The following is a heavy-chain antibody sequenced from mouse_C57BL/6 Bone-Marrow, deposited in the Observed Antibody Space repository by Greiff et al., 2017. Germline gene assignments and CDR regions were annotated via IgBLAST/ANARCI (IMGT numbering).Heavy chain of an antibody. CDR3: AREDPIRFDY. CDR1: GYTFTSYW. CDR2: INPSSGYT. V-gene: IGHV1-7*01. D-gene: IGHD6-5*01. J-gene: IGHJ2*01. Sequence: VQLQQSGAELAIPGASVQLSCKASGYTFTSYWMHWVKQRPGQGLEWIGYINPSSGYTKYNQKFKDKATLTADKSSSTAYMQLSSLTYEDSAVYYCAREDPIRFDYWGKGTTLTVSS.